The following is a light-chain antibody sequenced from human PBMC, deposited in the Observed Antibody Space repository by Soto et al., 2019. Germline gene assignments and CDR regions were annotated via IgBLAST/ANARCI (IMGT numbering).Light chain of an antibody. CDR2: VGTGGIVG. CDR3: GADHGSGSNFAVI. J-gene: IGLJ2*01. Sequence: QPVLTQPPSASASPGASVTLTCTLSSGYSNYKVDLYQQRQGKGPRFVMRVGTGGIVGYKGDGIPDRFSVLGSGLNRDLTIKNIQEEDESDYHCGADHGSGSNFAVIFGGGTKLTVL. V-gene: IGLV9-49*01. CDR1: SGYSNYK.